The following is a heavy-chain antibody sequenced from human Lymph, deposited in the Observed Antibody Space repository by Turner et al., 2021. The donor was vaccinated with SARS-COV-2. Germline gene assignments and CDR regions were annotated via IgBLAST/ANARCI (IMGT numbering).Heavy chain of an antibody. CDR3: ARGPPDFPYYFDY. CDR1: GFTFSSYS. V-gene: IGHV3-21*01. CDR2: ITFTSSYI. D-gene: IGHD2-21*02. J-gene: IGHJ4*02. Sequence: EVQLVESGGGLVKPGGSLRLSCAASGFTFSSYSMNWVRQAPGKWLEWVSSITFTSSYIYYADSVKGRFTISRDNAKNSLYLQMNSLRAEDTAVYYCARGPPDFPYYFDYWGQGTLVTVSS.